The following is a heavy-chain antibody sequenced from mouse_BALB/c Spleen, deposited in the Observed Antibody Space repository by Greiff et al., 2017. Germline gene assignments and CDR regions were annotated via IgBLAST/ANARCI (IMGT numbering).Heavy chain of an antibody. V-gene: IGHV5-17*02. CDR2: ISSGSSTI. CDR3: ARGGPITTVVDY. Sequence: EVQLVESGGGLVQPGGSRKLSCAASGFTFSSFGMHWVRQAPEKGLEWVAYISSGSSTIYYADTVKGRFTISRDNPKNTLFLQMTSLRSEDTAMYYCARGGPITTVVDYWGQGTTLTVSS. D-gene: IGHD1-1*01. J-gene: IGHJ2*01. CDR1: GFTFSSFG.